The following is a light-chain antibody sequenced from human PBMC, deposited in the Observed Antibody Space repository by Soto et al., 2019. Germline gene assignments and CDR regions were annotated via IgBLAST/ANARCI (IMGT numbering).Light chain of an antibody. CDR3: QKYNSAPRT. Sequence: DIPMTQSPSSLSGSGGERGTLXCRASQGVSNYLAWYVQKPGKVPKLLIYAASTLQSGVPSRFSGSGSGTDFTLTISSLQPEDVATYYCQKYNSAPRTFGQGTKVDI. V-gene: IGKV1-27*01. CDR1: QGVSNY. CDR2: AAS. J-gene: IGKJ1*01.